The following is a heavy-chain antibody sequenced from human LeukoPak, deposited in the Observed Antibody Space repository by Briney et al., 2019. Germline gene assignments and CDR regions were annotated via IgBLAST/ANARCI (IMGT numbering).Heavy chain of an antibody. CDR1: GYTFASYG. D-gene: IGHD6-19*01. CDR3: ARGGSGWYSWKYYFDY. Sequence: ASVKVSCKASGYTFASYGISWVRQAPGQGLEWMGWISAYNGNTNYAQKLQGRVTMTTDTSTSTAYMELRSLRSDDTAVYYCARGGSGWYSWKYYFDYWGQGTLVTVSS. J-gene: IGHJ4*02. CDR2: ISAYNGNT. V-gene: IGHV1-18*04.